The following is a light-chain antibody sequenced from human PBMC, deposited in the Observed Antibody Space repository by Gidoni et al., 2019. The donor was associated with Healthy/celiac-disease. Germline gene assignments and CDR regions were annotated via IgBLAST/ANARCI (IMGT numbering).Light chain of an antibody. CDR2: GAS. J-gene: IGKJ1*01. Sequence: EIVMTQSPATLSVSTGERATLSCRASQSVSSNLAWYQQKPGQAPSLLIYGASTRATGIPARFSGSGSGTEFTLTISSLQSEDFAVYYCQQYNNWPPWTFXXXTKVEIK. CDR3: QQYNNWPPWT. CDR1: QSVSSN. V-gene: IGKV3-15*01.